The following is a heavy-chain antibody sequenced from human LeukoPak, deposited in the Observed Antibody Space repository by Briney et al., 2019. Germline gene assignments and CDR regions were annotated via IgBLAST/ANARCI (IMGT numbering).Heavy chain of an antibody. CDR1: GFTFSNAW. D-gene: IGHD3-10*01. CDR3: AMSRVGRLSQLDY. V-gene: IGHV3-15*01. CDR2: IKSKTDGGTT. Sequence: GGSLRLSCAASGFTFSNAWMSWVRLAPGKGLEWVGRIKSKTDGGTTDYAAPVKGRFTISRDDSKNTLYLQMNSLRAEDTAVYYCAMSRVGRLSQLDYWGQGTLVAVSS. J-gene: IGHJ4*02.